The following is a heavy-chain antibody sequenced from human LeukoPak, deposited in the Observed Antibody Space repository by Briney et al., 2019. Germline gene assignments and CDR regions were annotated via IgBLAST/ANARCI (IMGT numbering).Heavy chain of an antibody. V-gene: IGHV3-74*01. CDR1: GFTLSSYG. D-gene: IGHD3-3*01. Sequence: GGSLRLSCAPSGFTLSSYGMHWVRQAPGKGLEWFSGINNDGVSTSYADSVKGRFTISRDNAKNSLYLQMNSLRAEDTAVYYCARGGASYDFWSGLPYWGQGTLVTVSS. J-gene: IGHJ4*02. CDR2: INNDGVST. CDR3: ARGGASYDFWSGLPY.